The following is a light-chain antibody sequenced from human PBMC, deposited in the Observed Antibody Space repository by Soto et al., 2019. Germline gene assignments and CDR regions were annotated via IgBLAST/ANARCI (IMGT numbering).Light chain of an antibody. CDR3: AAWDDSLSGRV. CDR2: RNN. CDR1: SSNIGSNY. Sequence: QSVLTQPPSASGTPGQRVTISCSGSSSNIGSNYVYWYQQLPGTAPQLLIYRNNQRPSGVPDRFSGSKSGTSASLANSGLRSEDEADYYCAAWDDSLSGRVFGGGTQLTVL. V-gene: IGLV1-47*01. J-gene: IGLJ2*01.